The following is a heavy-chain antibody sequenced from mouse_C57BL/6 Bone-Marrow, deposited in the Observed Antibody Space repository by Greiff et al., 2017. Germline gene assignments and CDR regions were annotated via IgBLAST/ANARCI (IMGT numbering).Heavy chain of an antibody. Sequence: EVQGVESGGDLVKPGGSLKLSCAASGFTFSSYGMSWVRQTPDKRLEWVATISSGGSYTYYPDSVKGRFTISRDNAKYTLYLQMSSLKSEDTAMYYCARQDYYGSSFDYWGQGTTLTVSS. D-gene: IGHD1-1*01. CDR1: GFTFSSYG. CDR2: ISSGGSYT. V-gene: IGHV5-6*01. J-gene: IGHJ2*01. CDR3: ARQDYYGSSFDY.